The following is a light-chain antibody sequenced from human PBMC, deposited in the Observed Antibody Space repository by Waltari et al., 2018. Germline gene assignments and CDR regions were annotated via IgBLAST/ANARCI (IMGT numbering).Light chain of an antibody. CDR2: DTT. V-gene: IGLV1-51*01. CDR1: SSNIGNNF. J-gene: IGLJ2*01. Sequence: QSVLTQPPSMSSAPGQKVTISCSGSSSNIGNNFVSWYRQLPGAAPELLIYDTTFRPTGMPARFSGSKSGTSATLGITGIRTGDEADYYCATWDTSLSAVLFGGGTKLTVL. CDR3: ATWDTSLSAVL.